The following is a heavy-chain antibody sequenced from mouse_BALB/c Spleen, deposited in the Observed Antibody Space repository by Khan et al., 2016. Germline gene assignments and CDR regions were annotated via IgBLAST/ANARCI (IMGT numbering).Heavy chain of an antibody. CDR1: GYSITSGYY. D-gene: IGHD4-1*01. J-gene: IGHJ1*01. CDR2: ISYDGSN. Sequence: EVQLQESGPGLVKPSQSLSLTCSVTGYSITSGYYWNWIRQFPGNKLEWMGYISYDGSNNYNPSLKNRISITRDTSKNQFFLKLNSVTTEDTATYYGASNWEGWYFDVWGAGTTVTVSS. V-gene: IGHV3-6*02. CDR3: ASNWEGWYFDV.